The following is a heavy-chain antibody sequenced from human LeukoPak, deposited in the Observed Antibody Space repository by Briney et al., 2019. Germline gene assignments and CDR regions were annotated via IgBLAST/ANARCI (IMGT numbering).Heavy chain of an antibody. V-gene: IGHV4-61*02. CDR2: IYTSGST. D-gene: IGHD3-16*01. CDR1: GGSLSSGSYY. Sequence: SETLSLTCTVSGGSLSSGSYYWGWVRQPGGRGLEWIGRIYTSGSTNYNPSLKSRVTISVDTSKNQFSLRLSSVTAADTAVYYCARDGGISSYFDYWGQGTLVTVSS. J-gene: IGHJ4*02. CDR3: ARDGGISSYFDY.